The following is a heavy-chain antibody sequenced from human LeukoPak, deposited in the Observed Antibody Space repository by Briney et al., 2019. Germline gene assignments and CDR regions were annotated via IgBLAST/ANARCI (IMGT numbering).Heavy chain of an antibody. V-gene: IGHV3-23*01. Sequence: GGTLRLSCPASGFIFSDHAMNWVRQPPAKGLEWVSIISARDGRTYYADSVKGRVTISRDNSKNTLYLQMSSLRVEDTAVYYCAKNRNDWKQGIDSWGQGTLVTVST. D-gene: IGHD1-1*01. CDR3: AKNRNDWKQGIDS. CDR2: ISARDGRT. J-gene: IGHJ4*02. CDR1: GFIFSDHA.